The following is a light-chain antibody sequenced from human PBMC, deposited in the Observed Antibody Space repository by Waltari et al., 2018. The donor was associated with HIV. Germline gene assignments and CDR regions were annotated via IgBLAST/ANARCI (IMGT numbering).Light chain of an antibody. V-gene: IGLV1-47*01. CDR1: TSNIGNNF. J-gene: IGLJ3*02. CDR2: RND. CDR3: ATWDDSLSGWV. Sequence: QSVLTQPPSASGTPGQRVTISCSGSTSNIGNNFIYWYHQFPGPAPKLLIYRNDQRPSGVPDRFSGSKSGTSASLAISGLRSEDEADYYCATWDDSLSGWVFSGGTKLTVL.